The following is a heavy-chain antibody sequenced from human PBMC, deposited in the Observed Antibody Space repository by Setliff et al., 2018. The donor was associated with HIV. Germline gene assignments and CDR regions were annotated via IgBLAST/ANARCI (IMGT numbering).Heavy chain of an antibody. CDR3: ANLWELGA. J-gene: IGHJ5*02. Sequence: GGSLRLSCAASGFTFDDYGMSWVRQAPGKGLEWVSGINWNGGSTGYADSVKGRFTMSRDNAKNLVYLEMNSLKVEDTAVYLCANLWELGAWGQGTLVTVSS. CDR2: INWNGGST. D-gene: IGHD3-16*01. V-gene: IGHV3-20*04. CDR1: GFTFDDYG.